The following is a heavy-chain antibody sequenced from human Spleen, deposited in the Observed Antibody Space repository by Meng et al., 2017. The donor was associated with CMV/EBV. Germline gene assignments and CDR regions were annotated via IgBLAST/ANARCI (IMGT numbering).Heavy chain of an antibody. Sequence: SETLSLTCTVSGDFISSYYWSWIRQPPGKGLEWIGYIYYSGATNYNPSLKSRLTISVDTSKNQFSLKLSSVTAADTAVYYCARDPIVIVSAAIGTPSDYWGQGTLVTVSS. CDR1: GDFISSYY. J-gene: IGHJ4*02. CDR2: IYYSGAT. V-gene: IGHV4-59*12. D-gene: IGHD2-2*02. CDR3: ARDPIVIVSAAIGTPSDY.